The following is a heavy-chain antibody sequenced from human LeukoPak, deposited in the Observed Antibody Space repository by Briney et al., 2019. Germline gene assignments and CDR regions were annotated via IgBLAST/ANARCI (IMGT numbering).Heavy chain of an antibody. V-gene: IGHV3-74*01. CDR2: INGDGSAT. CDR1: GFTFSGHW. D-gene: IGHD7-27*01. CDR3: ARDINWGQVDY. J-gene: IGHJ4*02. Sequence: GGSLRLSCAASGFTFSGHWMYWLRQAPGRGLAWVSRINGDGSATNYAGSMKGRFTISRDNAKNILYLQMNSLREDDTAVYYCARDINWGQVDYWGQGTLVTVSS.